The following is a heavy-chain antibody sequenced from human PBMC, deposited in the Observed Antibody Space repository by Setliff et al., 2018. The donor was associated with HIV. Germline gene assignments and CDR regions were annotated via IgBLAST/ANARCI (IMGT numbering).Heavy chain of an antibody. V-gene: IGHV4-30-4*08. D-gene: IGHD3-16*01. CDR1: GGSISSDDYY. CDR2: ITYSGSA. CDR3: ARGGAVSADFDS. Sequence: PSETLSLTCTVSGGSISSDDYYWNWIRQPPGKGLEWIEYITYSGSAYYNPSLKSRVTISIDTSNNQFSLRLNSVTAADTAVYFCARGGAVSADFDSWGQGTLVTVSS. J-gene: IGHJ4*02.